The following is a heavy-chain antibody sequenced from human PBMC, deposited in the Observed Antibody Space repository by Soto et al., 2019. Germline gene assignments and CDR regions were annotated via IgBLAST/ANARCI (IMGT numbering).Heavy chain of an antibody. V-gene: IGHV1-18*01. CDR3: ARVPYCSGGDYCYSGAEIYFDD. J-gene: IGHJ4*02. D-gene: IGHD2-15*01. CDR2: ISGYNDKT. CDR1: GYTFTSYG. Sequence: GASVKVSCKASGYTFTSYGISWVRQAPGQGLEWMGWISGYNDKTNYAQKLQGRVTMTTETSTSTAYMELRSLRSDDTAVYYCARVPYCSGGDYCYSGAEIYFDDWGQGTLVTVSS.